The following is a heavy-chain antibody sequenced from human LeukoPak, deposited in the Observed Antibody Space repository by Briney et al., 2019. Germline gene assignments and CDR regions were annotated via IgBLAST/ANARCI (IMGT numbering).Heavy chain of an antibody. Sequence: GGSLRLSCAASGFTFSSYSMNWVRQAPGKGLEWVSSISSSSSYIYYADSVKGRFTISRDNAKNSLYLQMNSLRAGDTAVYYCARDSKLLWFGESGTDYWGQGTLVTVSS. D-gene: IGHD3-10*01. V-gene: IGHV3-21*01. J-gene: IGHJ4*02. CDR3: ARDSKLLWFGESGTDY. CDR1: GFTFSSYS. CDR2: ISSSSSYI.